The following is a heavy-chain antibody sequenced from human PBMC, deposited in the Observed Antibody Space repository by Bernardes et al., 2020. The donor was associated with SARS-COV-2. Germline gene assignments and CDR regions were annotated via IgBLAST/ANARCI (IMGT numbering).Heavy chain of an antibody. CDR1: GFTFDTYS. V-gene: IGHV3-7*04. J-gene: IGHJ4*02. D-gene: IGHD3-3*01. CDR2: IKKDGGDK. CDR3: ARVRFLKWVPDVIEY. Sequence: GGSLRLSCAGSGFTFDTYSMSWVRQAPGTGLEWVAIIKKDGGDKYYLDSVRGRFTISRDNAKNSLNLQMNSLRAEDTAVYYCARVRFLKWVPDVIEYWGQGTLVTVSS.